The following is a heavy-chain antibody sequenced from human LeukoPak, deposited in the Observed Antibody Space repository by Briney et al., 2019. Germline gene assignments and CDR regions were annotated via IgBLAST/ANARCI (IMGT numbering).Heavy chain of an antibody. V-gene: IGHV4-59*01. CDR2: IYYSGST. D-gene: IGHD3-22*01. CDR3: ARVTYYYDSSGYYYFDY. J-gene: IGHJ4*02. Sequence: SETLSLTCTVSGGSISSYYWSWIRQPPGKGLEWIGYIYYSGSTNYNPSLKSRVTISVDTSKNQFSLKLSSVTAADTAVYYCARVTYYYDSSGYYYFDYWGQGTLVTVSS. CDR1: GGSISSYY.